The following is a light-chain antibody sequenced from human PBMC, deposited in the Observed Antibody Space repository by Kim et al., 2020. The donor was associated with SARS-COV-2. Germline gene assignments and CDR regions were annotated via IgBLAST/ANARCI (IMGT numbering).Light chain of an antibody. CDR1: QSISTY. Sequence: SASVGDRVTITCRASQSISTYLNWYQQKPGKAPKLLIYAASSLQSGVPSRFSGSGSGTDFTLTISSLQPEDFATYYCQQTYSTHHTFGQGTKLEI. V-gene: IGKV1-39*01. CDR3: QQTYSTHHT. J-gene: IGKJ2*01. CDR2: AAS.